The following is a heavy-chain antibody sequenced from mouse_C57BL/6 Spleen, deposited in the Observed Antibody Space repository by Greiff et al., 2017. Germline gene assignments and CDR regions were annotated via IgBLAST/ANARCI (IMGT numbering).Heavy chain of an antibody. Sequence: VKLQQPGAELVKPGASVKLSCKASGYTFTSYWMQWVKQRPGQGLEWIGEIDPSDSYTNYNQKFKGKATLTVDTSSSTAYMQLSSLTSEDSAVYYCTRDYWGQGTTLTVSS. CDR1: GYTFTSYW. CDR3: TRDY. V-gene: IGHV1-50*01. CDR2: IDPSDSYT. J-gene: IGHJ2*01.